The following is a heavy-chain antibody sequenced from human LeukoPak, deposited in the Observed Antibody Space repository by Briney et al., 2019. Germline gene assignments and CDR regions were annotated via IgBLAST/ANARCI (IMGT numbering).Heavy chain of an antibody. V-gene: IGHV3-11*04. CDR3: ASRVLWFGELPSKCNWFDP. Sequence: PGGSLRLSCAASGFTFSDYYMSWIRQAPGKGLEWVSYISSSGSTIYYADSVKGRFTISRDNAKNSLYLQMNSLRAEDTAVYYCASRVLWFGELPSKCNWFDPWGQGTLVTVSS. CDR2: ISSSGSTI. J-gene: IGHJ5*02. CDR1: GFTFSDYY. D-gene: IGHD3-10*01.